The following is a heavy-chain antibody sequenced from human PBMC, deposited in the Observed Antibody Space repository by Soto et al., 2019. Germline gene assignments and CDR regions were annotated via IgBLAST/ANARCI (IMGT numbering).Heavy chain of an antibody. V-gene: IGHV1-24*01. CDR2: FDPEDGET. D-gene: IGHD6-13*01. CDR3: ARGVGVGIAAAGTLRSYYYGMDV. CDR1: GYTLTELS. Sequence: ASVKVSCKVSGYTLTELSMHWVRQAPGKGLEWMGGFDPEDGETIYAQKFQGRVTMTEDTSTDTAYMELSSLRSEDTAVYYCARGVGVGIAAAGTLRSYYYGMDVWGQGTTVTVSS. J-gene: IGHJ6*02.